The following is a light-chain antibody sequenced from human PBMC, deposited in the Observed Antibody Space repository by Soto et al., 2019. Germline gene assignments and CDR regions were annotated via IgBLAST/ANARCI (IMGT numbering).Light chain of an antibody. CDR1: QSISSSF. V-gene: IGKV3-20*01. CDR2: GAS. J-gene: IGKJ1*01. CDR3: QPYFRSPPSWT. Sequence: ETVLTQSPGTLSLSPGERATLSCRASQSISSSFLAWYQQKPGQAPRLLIYGASSRATGIPNRFNWRGLQIDFTINISTPEPEDAAVYYFQPYFRSPPSWTFGQGTKVEIK.